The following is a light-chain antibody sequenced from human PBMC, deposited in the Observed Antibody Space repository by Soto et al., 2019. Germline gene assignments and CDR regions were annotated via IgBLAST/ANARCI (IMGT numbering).Light chain of an antibody. Sequence: DIQMTQSPSTLSASVGDRVTITCRASESMSNCLAWYQQKPGKAPKLLIYDASSLESGVPSRFSGSGSGTEFTLTISSLQPDDFATYYCQQYNSYSITFGQGTRLEN. CDR2: DAS. J-gene: IGKJ5*01. CDR1: ESMSNC. CDR3: QQYNSYSIT. V-gene: IGKV1-5*01.